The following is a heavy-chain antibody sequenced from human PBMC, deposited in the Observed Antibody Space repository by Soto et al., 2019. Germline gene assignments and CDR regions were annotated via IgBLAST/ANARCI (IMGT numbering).Heavy chain of an antibody. Sequence: EVHLVDSGGGLVQPGGSLRRSCAASGFTVSSKYMSWVRQEPGKGLERASLIQSGGYTYYADSVKGRFTISRDSSESTLFLQMNSLSVEATAMYHCTRDDVYCSSGGCYGVPMDVWGKGTMVTVSA. D-gene: IGHD2-15*01. V-gene: IGHV3-66*01. CDR3: TRDDVYCSSGGCYGVPMDV. J-gene: IGHJ6*04. CDR1: GFTVSSKY. CDR2: IQSGGYT.